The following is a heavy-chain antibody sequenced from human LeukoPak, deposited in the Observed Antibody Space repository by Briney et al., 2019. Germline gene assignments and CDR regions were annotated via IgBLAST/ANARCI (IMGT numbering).Heavy chain of an antibody. D-gene: IGHD6-13*01. CDR1: GDSVSSGNYY. CDR3: ARVSVAGTGPDS. CDR2: MSDSGHT. V-gene: IGHV4-61*01. Sequence: SETLSLTCTVSGDSVSSGNYYWSWIRQPPGKGLEWIGFMSDSGHTDSTPSLKSRVTISVDTSKNQFSLNLNSVTAADTAVYYCARVSVAGTGPDSWGQGTLVTVSS. J-gene: IGHJ4*02.